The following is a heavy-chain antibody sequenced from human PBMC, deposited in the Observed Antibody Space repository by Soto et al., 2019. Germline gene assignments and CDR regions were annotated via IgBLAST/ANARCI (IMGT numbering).Heavy chain of an antibody. Sequence: PSETLSLTCTVSGGSISSSSYTWGWIRQPPGKGLEWIGSIYSSGSTYYNPSLKSRVTISVDTSKNQFSLKLSSGTAADTAVYYCARLHGYCISTSCYAHFAMDVLVQGTSVT. V-gene: IGHV4-39*01. CDR3: ARLHGYCISTSCYAHFAMDV. D-gene: IGHD2-2*01. J-gene: IGHJ6*02. CDR2: IYSSGST. CDR1: GGSISSSSYT.